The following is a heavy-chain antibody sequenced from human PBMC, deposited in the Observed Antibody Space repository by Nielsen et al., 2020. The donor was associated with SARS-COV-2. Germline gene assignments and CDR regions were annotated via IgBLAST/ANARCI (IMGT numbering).Heavy chain of an antibody. CDR2: ISWNSVSI. Sequence: SLKISYVGSGFTFDDYAMHWVRQAPGKGLEWVSGISWNSVSIDYADSVKGRFTISRDNAKSSLYLQMNSLRAEDTAFYYCAKVYGDYVGFFDVWGRGTLVTVSS. D-gene: IGHD4-17*01. J-gene: IGHJ2*01. CDR3: AKVYGDYVGFFDV. CDR1: GFTFDDYA. V-gene: IGHV3-9*01.